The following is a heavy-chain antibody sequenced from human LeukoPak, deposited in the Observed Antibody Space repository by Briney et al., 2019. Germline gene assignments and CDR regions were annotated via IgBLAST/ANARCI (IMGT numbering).Heavy chain of an antibody. D-gene: IGHD4-17*01. V-gene: IGHV3-30*18. CDR3: AKELTTVTNYYMDV. J-gene: IGHJ6*03. CDR2: ISYDGSNK. CDR1: GFTFSTYG. Sequence: GGSLRLSCAASGFTFSTYGMHWVRQAPGKGLEWVAVISYDGSNKYYADSVKGRFTISRDNSKNTLYLKMNSLRAEDAAVYYCAKELTTVTNYYMDVWGKGTTVTVPS.